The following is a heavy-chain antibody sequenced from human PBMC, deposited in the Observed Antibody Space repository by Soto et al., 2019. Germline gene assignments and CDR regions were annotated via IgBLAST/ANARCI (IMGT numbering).Heavy chain of an antibody. D-gene: IGHD3-10*01. V-gene: IGHV6-1*01. CDR1: GDSVSSNSAA. CDR2: TYYRSKWKN. Sequence: SQTLSLTCAISGDSVSSNSAAWNWLRQSPSRGLEWLGRTYYRSKWKNDFAVSVKSRITINPDTSKNQFSLQLNSVTPEDTAVYYCAITVARALDAFYIWGQGSMVT. J-gene: IGHJ3*02. CDR3: AITVARALDAFYI.